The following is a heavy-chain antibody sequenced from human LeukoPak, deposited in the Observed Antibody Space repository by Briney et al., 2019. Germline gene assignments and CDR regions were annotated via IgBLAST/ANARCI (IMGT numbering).Heavy chain of an antibody. CDR2: ISAYNGNT. Sequence: ASVKVSCKASGYTFTSYGISWVRQAPGQGLEWMGWISAYNGNTNYAQKLQGRVTMTTDTSTSTAYMELRSLRSDDMAVYYCARGGGVAVAGLDAFDIGGQGTMVTVSS. CDR1: GYTFTSYG. V-gene: IGHV1-18*03. D-gene: IGHD6-19*01. CDR3: ARGGGVAVAGLDAFDI. J-gene: IGHJ3*02.